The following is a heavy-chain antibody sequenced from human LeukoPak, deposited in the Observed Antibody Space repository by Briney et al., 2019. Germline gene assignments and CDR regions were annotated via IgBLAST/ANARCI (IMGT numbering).Heavy chain of an antibody. CDR3: ARDNRGSRLFPRNYYYYYMDV. CDR2: ISSSGSTI. J-gene: IGHJ6*03. D-gene: IGHD2-21*01. Sequence: GGSLRLSCAASGFTFSSYEMNWVRQAPGKGLEWVSYISSSGSTIYYADSVKGRFTISRDNAKNSLYLQMNSLRAEDTAVYYCARDNRGSRLFPRNYYYYYMDVWGQGTLVTVSS. V-gene: IGHV3-48*03. CDR1: GFTFSSYE.